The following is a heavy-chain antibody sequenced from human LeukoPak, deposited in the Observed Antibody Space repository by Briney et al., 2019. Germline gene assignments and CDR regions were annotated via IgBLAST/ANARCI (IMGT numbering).Heavy chain of an antibody. CDR1: GFTFEDYG. CDR3: ARDLGGGARYFDY. CDR2: ISSSSSYI. Sequence: GGSLRLSCAASGFTFEDYGMNWVRQAPGKGLEWVSSISSSSSYIYYADSVKGRFTISRDNAKNSLYLQMNSLRAEDTAVYYCARDLGGGARYFDYWGQGTLVTVSS. J-gene: IGHJ4*02. D-gene: IGHD3-16*01. V-gene: IGHV3-21*01.